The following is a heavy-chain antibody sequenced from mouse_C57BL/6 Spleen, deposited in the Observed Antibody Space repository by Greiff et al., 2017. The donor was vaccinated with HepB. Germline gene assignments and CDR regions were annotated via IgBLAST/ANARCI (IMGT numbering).Heavy chain of an antibody. CDR1: GYTFTSYW. CDR3: ARGTVVATPDY. Sequence: VQLQQSGAELVKPGASVKMSCKASGYTFTSYWITWVKQRPGQGLEWIGDIYPGSGSTNYNEKFKSKATLTVDTSSSTAYMQLSSLTSEDSAVYYGARGTVVATPDYWGQGTTLTVAS. V-gene: IGHV1-55*01. CDR2: IYPGSGST. D-gene: IGHD1-1*01. J-gene: IGHJ2*01.